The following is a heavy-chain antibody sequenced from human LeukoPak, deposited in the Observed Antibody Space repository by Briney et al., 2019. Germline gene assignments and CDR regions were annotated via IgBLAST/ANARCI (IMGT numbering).Heavy chain of an antibody. CDR1: GGSISSSSYY. CDR2: IYYSGST. CDR3: ARGHSPVTTKVSYFQP. Sequence: SETLSLTCTVSGGSISSSSYYWDWIRQPPGKGLEWIGSIYYSGSTYYNPSLKSRVTISVDTSKNQFSLRLSSVTAADTAVYYCARGHSPVTTKVSYFQPWGQGTLVTVSS. V-gene: IGHV4-39*01. J-gene: IGHJ1*01. D-gene: IGHD4-17*01.